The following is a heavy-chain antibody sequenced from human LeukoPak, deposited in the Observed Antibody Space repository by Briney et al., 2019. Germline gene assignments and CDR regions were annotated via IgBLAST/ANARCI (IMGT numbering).Heavy chain of an antibody. D-gene: IGHD1-26*01. CDR1: GGTFSSYA. V-gene: IGHV1-69*13. CDR2: IIPIFGTA. Sequence: ASVKVSCKASGGTFSSYAISWVRQAPGQGLEWMGGIIPIFGTANYAQKFQGRVTITADESTSTAYMELSSLRSEDTAVYYCATPYSGSYYGDAFDIWGQGTMVTVSS. CDR3: ATPYSGSYYGDAFDI. J-gene: IGHJ3*02.